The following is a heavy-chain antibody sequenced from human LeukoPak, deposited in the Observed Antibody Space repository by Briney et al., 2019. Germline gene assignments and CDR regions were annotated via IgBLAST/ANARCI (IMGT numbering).Heavy chain of an antibody. J-gene: IGHJ4*02. CDR2: IIPIFGTA. CDR1: GGTFSSYA. Sequence: GASVKVSCKASGGTFSSYAISWVRQAPGQGLEWMGGIIPIFGTANYAQKFQGRVTITADKSTSTAYMELSSLRSEDTAVYYCAREHDYYDSSAYFDYWGQGTLVTVSS. D-gene: IGHD3-22*01. CDR3: AREHDYYDSSAYFDY. V-gene: IGHV1-69*06.